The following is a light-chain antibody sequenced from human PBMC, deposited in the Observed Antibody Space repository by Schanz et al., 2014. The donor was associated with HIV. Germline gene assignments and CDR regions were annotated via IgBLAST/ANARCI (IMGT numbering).Light chain of an antibody. J-gene: IGKJ2*01. Sequence: DVQMTQSPTTLSASVGDRVTLTCRASQNIGKWLTWYQQKPGKAPNLLIYQASSLNIGVPSRFSGTGSGTEFTLTISSLHPDDFATYFCLHYNDFTSTFGQGTKLEIK. CDR1: QNIGKW. CDR3: LHYNDFTST. CDR2: QAS. V-gene: IGKV1-5*03.